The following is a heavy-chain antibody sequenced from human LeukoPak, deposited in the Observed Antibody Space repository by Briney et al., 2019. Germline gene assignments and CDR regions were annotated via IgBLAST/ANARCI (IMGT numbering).Heavy chain of an antibody. CDR3: AKDPVGPNQSDY. CDR2: INHDGSST. D-gene: IGHD1-14*01. J-gene: IGHJ4*02. CDR1: GFTFTTFW. V-gene: IGHV3-74*01. Sequence: GGSLRLSCATSGFTFTTFWMHWVRQAPGKGLVWVSRINHDGSSTNYADSVKGRFTISRDNSKNTLYLQMNSLRAEDTAVYYCAKDPVGPNQSDYWGQGTLVTVSS.